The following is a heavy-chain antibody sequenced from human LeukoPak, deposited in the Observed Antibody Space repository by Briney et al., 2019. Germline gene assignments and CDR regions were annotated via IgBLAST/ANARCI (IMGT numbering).Heavy chain of an antibody. CDR1: GLSFSTYE. J-gene: IGHJ4*02. Sequence: PGGSLIFSCAASGLSFSTYEMNWVRQAPGKGLEWVSYISSSGGTIYYADSVKGRFTISRDNAKNSLFLQMNSLRVEDTAVYYCARYERGGGVDYWGQGTLVTVSS. CDR2: ISSSGGTI. V-gene: IGHV3-48*03. D-gene: IGHD3-10*01. CDR3: ARYERGGGVDY.